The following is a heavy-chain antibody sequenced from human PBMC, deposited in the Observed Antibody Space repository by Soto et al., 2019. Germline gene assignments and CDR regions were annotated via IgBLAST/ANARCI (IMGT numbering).Heavy chain of an antibody. D-gene: IGHD3-10*01. V-gene: IGHV3-53*01. CDR3: ARAGWFGAYGMDV. J-gene: IGHJ6*02. CDR2: LYTGAKT. CDR1: GFAVSSND. Sequence: PGGSLRFSCAASGFAVSSNDVAWVRQAPGKALEWVSLLYTGAKTDYAVSVKGRFTLSRDNVKNVVFLEMSGLRLEDTAVYYCARAGWFGAYGMDVWGQGTTVTVSS.